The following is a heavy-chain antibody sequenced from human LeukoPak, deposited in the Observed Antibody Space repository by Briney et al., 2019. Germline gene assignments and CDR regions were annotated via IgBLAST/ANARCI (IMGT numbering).Heavy chain of an antibody. Sequence: GGSLRLSCAASGFTFSSYAMSWVRQAPGKGLEWVSAISGSGGSTYYVDSVKGRFTISRDNSKNTLYLQMNSLRAEDTAVYYCALYCSGGSCYSMGGAFDIWGQGTVVTVSS. J-gene: IGHJ3*02. CDR2: ISGSGGST. CDR3: ALYCSGGSCYSMGGAFDI. V-gene: IGHV3-23*01. CDR1: GFTFSSYA. D-gene: IGHD2-15*01.